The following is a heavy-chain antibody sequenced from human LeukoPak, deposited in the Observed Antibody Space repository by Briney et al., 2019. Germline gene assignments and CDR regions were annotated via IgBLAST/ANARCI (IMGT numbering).Heavy chain of an antibody. V-gene: IGHV3-23*01. D-gene: IGHD1-1*01. J-gene: IGHJ4*02. CDR1: GFTFSSYV. Sequence: GGSLRLSCAASGFTFSSYVMSWVRQAPGKGLEWVSAISGSGSSTYYADSVKGRFTLSRDNSKNTLYLQMNSLRAEDTAVYYCARALTTLTYEGYWGQGTLVTVSS. CDR3: ARALTTLTYEGY. CDR2: ISGSGSST.